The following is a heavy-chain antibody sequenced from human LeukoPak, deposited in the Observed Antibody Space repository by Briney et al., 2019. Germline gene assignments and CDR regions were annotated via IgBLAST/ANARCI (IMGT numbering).Heavy chain of an antibody. CDR3: AGRGGYYYDSSGYFQ. D-gene: IGHD3-22*01. Sequence: SVKVSCKASGASFSSYAIRWVRQAPGQGLEWMGGIIHIFGTARYAEKFQGRVTITADESTSTAFMELSSLRSEDTAVYYCAGRGGYYYDSSGYFQWGQGTLVTVSS. CDR2: IIHIFGTA. CDR1: GASFSSYA. V-gene: IGHV1-69*13. J-gene: IGHJ4*02.